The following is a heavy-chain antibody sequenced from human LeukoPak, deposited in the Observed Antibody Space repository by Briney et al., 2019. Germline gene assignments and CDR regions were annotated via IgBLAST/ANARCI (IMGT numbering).Heavy chain of an antibody. D-gene: IGHD3-3*01. CDR1: GGSISSSSYY. CDR3: AILTYYDFWSGQVYYFDY. J-gene: IGHJ4*02. V-gene: IGHV4-39*01. Sequence: SETLSLTCTVSGGSISSSSYYWGWIRQPPGKGLERIGSIYYSGSTYYNPSLKSRVTISVDTSKNQFSLKLSSVTAADTAVYYCAILTYYDFWSGQVYYFDYWGQGTLVTVSS. CDR2: IYYSGST.